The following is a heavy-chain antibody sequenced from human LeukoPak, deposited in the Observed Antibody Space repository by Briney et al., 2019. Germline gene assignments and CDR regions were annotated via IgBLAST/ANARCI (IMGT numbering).Heavy chain of an antibody. V-gene: IGHV3-23*01. D-gene: IGHD3-16*01. CDR1: GFSFRSHG. CDR3: AKDDDWGRFNH. Sequence: GGSLRLSCAASGFSFRSHGMNWVRQAPGKGLEWASGISPRGDITYYKDSVRGRFTISRDNFKNTVSLQLNSLRAEDTAMYYCAKDDDWGRFNHWGQGTLVTVSS. CDR2: ISPRGDIT. J-gene: IGHJ1*01.